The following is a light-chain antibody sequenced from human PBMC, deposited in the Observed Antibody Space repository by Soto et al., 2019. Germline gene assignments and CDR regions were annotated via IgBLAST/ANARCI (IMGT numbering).Light chain of an antibody. CDR2: EVT. Sequence: QSALTQPPSASGSPGQSVTISCTGTSSDVGGYNYVSWYQQHPGKAPKLIIYEVTKRPSGVPDRFSGSKSGNTASLTVSGLLAEDEADYYCSSHAGIINVVFGGGTKVPS. CDR1: SSDVGGYNY. CDR3: SSHAGIINVV. J-gene: IGLJ3*02. V-gene: IGLV2-8*01.